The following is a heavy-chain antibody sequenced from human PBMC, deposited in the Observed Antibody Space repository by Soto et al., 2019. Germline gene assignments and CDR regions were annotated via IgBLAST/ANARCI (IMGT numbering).Heavy chain of an antibody. V-gene: IGHV4-59*01. Sequence: SETLSLTGSVSGGSISSYFWSWIRQPPGKGLEWIGSVYYSGTTTYNPSLESRVTISGGPSKNHLSLKLSSVTAADTAVYYCARDDAAIAHRLFVYWGQGTLVTVSS. J-gene: IGHJ4*02. D-gene: IGHD3-3*01. CDR3: ARDDAAIAHRLFVY. CDR1: GGSISSYF. CDR2: VYYSGTT.